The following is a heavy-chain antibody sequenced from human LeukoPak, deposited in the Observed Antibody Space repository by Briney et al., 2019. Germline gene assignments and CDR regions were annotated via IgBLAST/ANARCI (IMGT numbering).Heavy chain of an antibody. D-gene: IGHD3/OR15-3a*01. V-gene: IGHV3-11*01. CDR3: ASEFFDWLPPDY. CDR2: ISVSGSSI. Sequence: GGSLRLSCAASGIMFSDHYMSWIRQAPGKGLEWVSYISVSGSSIYYADSVKGRFTISRDNAENSLYLQMNSLRAEDTAVYYCASEFFDWLPPDYWGQGTLVTVSS. J-gene: IGHJ4*02. CDR1: GIMFSDHY.